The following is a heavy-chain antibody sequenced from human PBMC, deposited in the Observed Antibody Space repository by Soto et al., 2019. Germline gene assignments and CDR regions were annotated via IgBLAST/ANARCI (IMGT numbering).Heavy chain of an antibody. V-gene: IGHV3-13*01. CDR1: GFTFSSYD. J-gene: IGHJ4*02. CDR3: ASSRSGYYVIDY. Sequence: GSPRLSCTASGFTFSSYDMHWVRQATGKGLEWVSAIGTAGDTYYPGPVKGRFTISRENAKNSLYLQMNSLRAGDTAVYYCASSRSGYYVIDYWGQGTLVTVSS. D-gene: IGHD3-22*01. CDR2: IGTAGDT.